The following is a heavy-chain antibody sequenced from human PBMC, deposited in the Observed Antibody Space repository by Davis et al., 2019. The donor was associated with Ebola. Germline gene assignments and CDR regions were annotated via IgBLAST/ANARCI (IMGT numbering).Heavy chain of an antibody. CDR1: AGSDFNTYT. D-gene: IGHD3-3*01. J-gene: IGHJ6*02. Sequence: PGGSLRLSCTASAGSDFNTYTVHWVRPAPGKGLEWVAGISFDGGYERYAESVKGRFTVSRENYTSMLHLQMNSLRAEDTAVYYCARRQYALSSGYYSGNFQYAMDVWGQGTTVTVSS. CDR2: ISFDGGYE. V-gene: IGHV3-30-3*01. CDR3: ARRQYALSSGYYSGNFQYAMDV.